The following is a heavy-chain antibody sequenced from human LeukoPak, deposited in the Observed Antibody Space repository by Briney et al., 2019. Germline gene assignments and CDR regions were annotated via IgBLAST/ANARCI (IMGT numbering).Heavy chain of an antibody. CDR1: GGSISNYY. Sequence: SETLSLTCTVSGGSISNYYWSWIRQPPGKGLEWIGYLYYSGDTNYNPSLKSRVTISVDTSKNQFSLSLSSVTAADTAVYYCASSHPRGSNNEYYTPFDYWGQGTRVTVSS. V-gene: IGHV4-59*01. J-gene: IGHJ4*02. D-gene: IGHD3-3*01. CDR2: LYYSGDT. CDR3: ASSHPRGSNNEYYTPFDY.